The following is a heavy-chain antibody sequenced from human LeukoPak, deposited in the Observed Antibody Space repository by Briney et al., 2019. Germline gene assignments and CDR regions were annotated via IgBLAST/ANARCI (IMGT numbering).Heavy chain of an antibody. CDR1: GYTFTSYG. V-gene: IGHV1-18*01. J-gene: IGHJ3*02. CDR3: ARDTIVLMVYAMGDAFDI. D-gene: IGHD2-8*01. Sequence: GASVEVSCKASGYTFTSYGISWVRQAPGQGLEWMGWISAYNGNTNYAQKLQGRVTMTTDTSTSTAYMELRSLRSDDTAVYYCARDTIVLMVYAMGDAFDIWGQGTMVTVSS. CDR2: ISAYNGNT.